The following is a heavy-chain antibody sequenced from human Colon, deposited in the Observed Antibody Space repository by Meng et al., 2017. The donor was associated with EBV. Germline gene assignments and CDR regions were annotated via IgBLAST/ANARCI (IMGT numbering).Heavy chain of an antibody. V-gene: IGHV4-34*01. D-gene: IGHD1-26*01. CDR1: GGSFSGYY. J-gene: IGHJ4*02. CDR2: INHSGST. CDR3: ARGPGGSYYLYYFDY. Sequence: GQLQPGGAGLLKPSEPLSLTGAVYGGSFSGYYWSWIRQPPEKGLEWIGEINHSGSTNYNPSLKSRVTISVDTSKKQFSLKLSSVTAADTAVYYCARGPGGSYYLYYFDYWGQGTLVTVSS.